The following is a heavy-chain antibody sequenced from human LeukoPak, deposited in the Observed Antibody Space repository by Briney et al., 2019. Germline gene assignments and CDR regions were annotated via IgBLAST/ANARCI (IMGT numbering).Heavy chain of an antibody. V-gene: IGHV3-64D*06. Sequence: GGSLRLSCSASGFTFSSYAMHWVRQAPGKGLEYVSTISSSGGSTYYADSVKGRFTISRDNSKNTLYLQMSSLRAEDTAVYYCVKRPYCGGDCYYFDYWGQGTLVSVSS. CDR1: GFTFSSYA. CDR3: VKRPYCGGDCYYFDY. CDR2: ISSSGGST. J-gene: IGHJ4*02. D-gene: IGHD2-21*02.